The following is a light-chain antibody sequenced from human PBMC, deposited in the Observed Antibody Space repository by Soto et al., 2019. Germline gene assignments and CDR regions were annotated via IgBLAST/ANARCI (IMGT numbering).Light chain of an antibody. CDR1: SSDVGCFNY. CDR3: SSYAGSNNFGV. Sequence: QSALTQPPSASGSPGQSVTISCTGTSSDVGCFNYVSWYQQHPGKAPKLMIYEVSKRPSGVPVRFSGSKSGNTASLTVFGLQAEDEADYYCSSYAGSNNFGVFGTGTKVTVL. J-gene: IGLJ1*01. CDR2: EVS. V-gene: IGLV2-8*01.